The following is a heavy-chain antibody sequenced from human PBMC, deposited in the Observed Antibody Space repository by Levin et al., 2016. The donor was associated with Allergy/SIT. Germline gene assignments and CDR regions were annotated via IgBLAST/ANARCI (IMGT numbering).Heavy chain of an antibody. CDR2: VQSEDAGGTT. Sequence: WIRQPPGKGLEWLGRVQSEDAGGTTDYAAPVKGRFIISRDDSKDTLYLEMNSLKIEDTAVYYCTTLRFLEWQHGLDVWGQGTTVTVSS. CDR3: TTLRFLEWQHGLDV. V-gene: IGHV3-15*07. J-gene: IGHJ6*02. D-gene: IGHD3-3*01.